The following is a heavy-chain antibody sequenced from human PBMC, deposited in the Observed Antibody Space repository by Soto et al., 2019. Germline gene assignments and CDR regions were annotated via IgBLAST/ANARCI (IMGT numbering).Heavy chain of an antibody. V-gene: IGHV3-7*05. D-gene: IGHD5-18*01. CDR1: GFTFSSYW. CDR2: IKQDGSEK. CDR3: ATVTDTAMVTIWDYYYYGMDV. J-gene: IGHJ6*02. Sequence: HPGGSLRLSCAASGFTFSSYWMSWVRQAPGKGLEWVANIKQDGSEKYYVDSVKGRFTISRDNAKNSLYLQMNSLRAEDTAVYYCATVTDTAMVTIWDYYYYGMDVWGQGTTVTVSS.